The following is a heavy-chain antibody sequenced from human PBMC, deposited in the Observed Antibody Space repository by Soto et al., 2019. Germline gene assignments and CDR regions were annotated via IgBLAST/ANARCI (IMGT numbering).Heavy chain of an antibody. D-gene: IGHD2-2*01. CDR2: IYYTGVT. CDR3: ASLPARQYFHGGXV. J-gene: IGHJ6*02. Sequence: SETLSLTCSVSGVSIVYYYWNWIRQPPGKGLEWIGHIYYTGVTNYNPSLNSRVSISVDTPKNQISLKLASVTAADTAVYYCASLPARQYFHGGXVWGQGTTVTVSS. V-gene: IGHV4-59*01. CDR1: GVSIVYYY.